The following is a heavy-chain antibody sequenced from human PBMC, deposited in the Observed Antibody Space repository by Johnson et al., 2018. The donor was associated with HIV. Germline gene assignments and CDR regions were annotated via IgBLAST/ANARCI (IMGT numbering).Heavy chain of an antibody. CDR3: ARSQPEEYSSSSDAFDI. J-gene: IGHJ3*02. V-gene: IGHV3-30*04. D-gene: IGHD6-6*01. Sequence: QVQLVESGGGVVQPGRSLRLSCAASGFTFSSYAMHWVRQAPGKGLEWVAVISYDGSNKYYADSVKGRFTISRDNSKNTLYLQMNSLRAEDTALYHCARSQPEEYSSSSDAFDIWGQGTMVTVSS. CDR2: ISYDGSNK. CDR1: GFTFSSYA.